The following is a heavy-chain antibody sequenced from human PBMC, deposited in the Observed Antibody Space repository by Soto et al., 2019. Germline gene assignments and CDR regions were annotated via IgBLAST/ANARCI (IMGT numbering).Heavy chain of an antibody. J-gene: IGHJ4*02. V-gene: IGHV4-30-2*01. CDR1: GGSISSGGYS. D-gene: IGHD6-19*01. CDR2: IYHSGST. Sequence: SETLSLTCAVSGGSISSGGYSWSWIRQPPGKGLEWIGYIYHSGSTYYNPSLKSRVTISVDRSKNQFSLKLSSVTAADTAVYYCARGTGIRQWLTIDYWGQGTLVTVSS. CDR3: ARGTGIRQWLTIDY.